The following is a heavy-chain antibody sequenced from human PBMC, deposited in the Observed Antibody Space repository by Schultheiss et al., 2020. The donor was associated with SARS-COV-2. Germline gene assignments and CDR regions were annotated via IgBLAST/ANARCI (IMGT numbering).Heavy chain of an antibody. CDR3: YYYGSGSYIYYYYMDV. J-gene: IGHJ6*03. CDR2: IYYSGST. Sequence: SETLSLTCTVSGGSISSGDYYWSWFRQPAGKGLEWIGRIYYSGSTYYNPSLKSRVTISVDTSKNQFSLKLSSVTAADTAVYYCYYYGSGSYIYYYYMDVWGKGTTVTVSS. D-gene: IGHD3-10*01. V-gene: IGHV4-39*01. CDR1: GGSISSGDYY.